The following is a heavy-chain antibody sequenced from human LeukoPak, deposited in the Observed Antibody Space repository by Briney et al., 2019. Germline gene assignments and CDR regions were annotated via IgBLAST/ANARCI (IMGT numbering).Heavy chain of an antibody. Sequence: GGSLRLSCAASGFTFSSYSMNWVRQAPGKGLEWVANIKRDGSEKHYVDSVKGRFTISRDNAKNSMFLQMNSLRAEDTAVYYCTTPRGPAPNDYRMDVWGQGTTVTVSS. V-gene: IGHV3-7*03. CDR2: IKRDGSEK. CDR3: TTPRGPAPNDYRMDV. D-gene: IGHD2-2*01. J-gene: IGHJ6*02. CDR1: GFTFSSYS.